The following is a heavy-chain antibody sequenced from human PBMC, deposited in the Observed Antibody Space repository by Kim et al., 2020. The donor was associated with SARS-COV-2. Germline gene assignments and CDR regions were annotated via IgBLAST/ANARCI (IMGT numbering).Heavy chain of an antibody. CDR1: GGSISSSNW. Sequence: SETLSLTCAVSGGSISSSNWWSWVRQPPGKGLEWIGEIYHSGSTNYNPSLKSRVTISVDKSKNQFSLKLSSVTAADTAVYYCARGEELAQTPYSSGWYGFDYGGQGTLVTVSS. D-gene: IGHD6-19*01. V-gene: IGHV4-4*02. CDR2: IYHSGST. CDR3: ARGEELAQTPYSSGWYGFDY. J-gene: IGHJ4*02.